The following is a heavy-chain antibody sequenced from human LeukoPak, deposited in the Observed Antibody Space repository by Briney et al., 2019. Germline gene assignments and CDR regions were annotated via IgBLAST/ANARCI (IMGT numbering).Heavy chain of an antibody. CDR2: ISYDGSNK. V-gene: IGHV3-30-3*01. CDR3: ARAHIVVVVAAPDY. D-gene: IGHD2-15*01. J-gene: IGHJ4*02. CDR1: GFTFTNYA. Sequence: GRSLRLSCAASGFTFTNYAIHWVRQAPGKGLEWVAVISYDGSNKYYADSVKGRFTISRDNSKNTLFLQMNSLRAEDTALYYCARAHIVVVVAAPDYWGQGNLVTVSS.